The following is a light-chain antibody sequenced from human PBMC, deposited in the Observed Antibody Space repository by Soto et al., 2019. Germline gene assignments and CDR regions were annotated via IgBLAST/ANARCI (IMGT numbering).Light chain of an antibody. V-gene: IGKV1-39*01. Sequence: DIQMTQSPSSLSASVGCRVASTCRASHSISFYLNWYQQKPGNAPKVLIYAASNLQTGVPSRFSGSGSGTDFTLTINSLQPEDFATYSCQQSYSTPITFGQGTRLEIK. CDR2: AAS. J-gene: IGKJ5*01. CDR1: HSISFY. CDR3: QQSYSTPIT.